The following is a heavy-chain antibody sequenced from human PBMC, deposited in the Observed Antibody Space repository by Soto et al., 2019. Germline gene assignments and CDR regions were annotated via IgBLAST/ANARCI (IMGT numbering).Heavy chain of an antibody. CDR3: ARGLPIVADY. CDR1: GYTFTSYG. CDR2: INAGNGNT. V-gene: IGHV1-3*01. J-gene: IGHJ4*02. Sequence: ASVKVSCKASGYTFTSYGISWVRQAPGQRLEWMGWINAGNGNTKYSQKFQGRVTSTRDTSASTAYMELSSLRSEDTAVYYCARGLPIVADYWGQGTLVTVSS. D-gene: IGHD3-22*01.